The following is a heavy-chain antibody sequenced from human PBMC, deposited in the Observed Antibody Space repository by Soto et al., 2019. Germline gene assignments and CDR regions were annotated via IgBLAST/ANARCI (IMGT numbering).Heavy chain of an antibody. CDR3: ARGVTYYYDSSGSSSHLSL. D-gene: IGHD3-22*01. J-gene: IGHJ4*02. CDR2: IYHSGST. CDR1: GGSISSSNW. Sequence: QVPLQESGPGLVKPSGTLSLTCAVSGGSISSSNWWSWVRQPPGKGLEWIGEIYHSGSTNYNPSLKSRVTISVDKSKNQFSLKLSSVTAADTAVYYCARGVTYYYDSSGSSSHLSLWGQGTLVTVSS. V-gene: IGHV4-4*02.